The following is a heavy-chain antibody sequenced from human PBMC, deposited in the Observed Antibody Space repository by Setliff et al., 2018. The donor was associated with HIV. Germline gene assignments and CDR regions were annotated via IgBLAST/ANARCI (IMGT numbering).Heavy chain of an antibody. CDR1: GYTFIAYG. J-gene: IGHJ3*02. V-gene: IGHV1-46*01. CDR3: ARCYYDSSGPTDAFDI. D-gene: IGHD3-22*01. Sequence: VASVKVSCKASGYTFIAYGISWVRQAPGQGLEWMGLINPSGGRTSYAQKFQGRLTMTRDTSRSTVYMELSSLRSEDTAVYYCARCYYDSSGPTDAFDIWGQGTVVTVSS. CDR2: INPSGGRT.